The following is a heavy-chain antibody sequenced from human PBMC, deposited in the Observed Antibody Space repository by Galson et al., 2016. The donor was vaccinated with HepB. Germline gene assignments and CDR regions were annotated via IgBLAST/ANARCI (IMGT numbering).Heavy chain of an antibody. V-gene: IGHV3-74*01. CDR3: ARELSSPFDAFDI. CDR2: INSDGSST. J-gene: IGHJ3*02. CDR1: GFNLSSYW. D-gene: IGHD6-13*01. Sequence: SLRLSCAVSGFNLSSYWMHWVRQAPGKGLVWVSRINSDGSSTNYADFVRGRFTISRDNAKNTLYLQMNSLRAEDTAVYYCARELSSPFDAFDIWGQGTMVTVSS.